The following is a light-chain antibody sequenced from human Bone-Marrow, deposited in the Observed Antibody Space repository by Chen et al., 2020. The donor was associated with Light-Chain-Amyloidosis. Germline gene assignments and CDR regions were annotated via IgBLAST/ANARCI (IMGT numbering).Light chain of an antibody. V-gene: IGKV4-1*01. Sequence: IVLTQSPDSLTVSLGERATIKCESSQSALFTSNNKNYLAWYQQRPGQPPKLLISWASTRESGVPDRFSGSGSGTHFTLNISRLRAEDVAVYYCQQYYISPLTFGGGTKVEVK. CDR1: QSALFTSNNKNY. J-gene: IGKJ4*01. CDR2: WAS. CDR3: QQYYISPLT.